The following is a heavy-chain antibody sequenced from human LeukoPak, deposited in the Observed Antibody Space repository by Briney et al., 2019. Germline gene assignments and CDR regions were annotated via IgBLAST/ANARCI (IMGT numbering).Heavy chain of an antibody. CDR2: ISGSGGST. Sequence: GGSLRLSCAASGFTFSSYAMSWVRQAPGKGLEWVSAISGSGGSTYYADSVKGRFTISRDNSKNTLYLQMNSLRAEDAAVYYCAKGDYGDYEGSWFDPWGQGTLVTVSS. CDR1: GFTFSSYA. V-gene: IGHV3-23*01. D-gene: IGHD4-17*01. CDR3: AKGDYGDYEGSWFDP. J-gene: IGHJ5*02.